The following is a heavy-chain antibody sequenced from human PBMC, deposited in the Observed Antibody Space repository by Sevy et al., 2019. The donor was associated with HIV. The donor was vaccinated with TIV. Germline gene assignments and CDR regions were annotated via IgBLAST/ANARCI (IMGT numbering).Heavy chain of an antibody. V-gene: IGHV3-64D*06. CDR1: GFTFSSYA. Sequence: GGFLRLSCSASGFTFSSYAMLWVRQAPGKGLEYVSAISSNGGSTYYADSVKGRFTISRDNSKNTLYLQMSSLRAEDTAVYYCVKDFYGDYVSWFDPWGQGTLVTVSS. CDR3: VKDFYGDYVSWFDP. CDR2: ISSNGGST. J-gene: IGHJ5*02. D-gene: IGHD4-17*01.